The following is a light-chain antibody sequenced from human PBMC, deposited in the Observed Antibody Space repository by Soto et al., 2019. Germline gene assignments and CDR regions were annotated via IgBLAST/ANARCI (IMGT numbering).Light chain of an antibody. V-gene: IGKV1-5*03. CDR1: QSISSW. Sequence: DIQMTQSPSTLSASVGDRVTITCRASQSISSWLAWYQQKPGKAPMLLIYKASSLESGVPSRFSGSGSGTEFTLTISSLQPDDFATYYCQQYNIWYTFGQGTQLEIK. CDR2: KAS. CDR3: QQYNIWYT. J-gene: IGKJ2*01.